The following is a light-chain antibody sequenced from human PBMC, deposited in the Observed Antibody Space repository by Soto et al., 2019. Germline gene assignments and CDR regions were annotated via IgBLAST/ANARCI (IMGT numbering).Light chain of an antibody. Sequence: QSELTQPPSVSAAPGQKFTISCSGSSSNIGKKYVSWYQQLPGTAPKLLIYEKNKRPSGIPDRFSGSKSGTSATLGITGLQSGDEAEYYCGAWDSSLRAVYVFGTGTKLTV. V-gene: IGLV1-51*02. CDR3: GAWDSSLRAVYV. J-gene: IGLJ1*01. CDR2: EKN. CDR1: SSNIGKKY.